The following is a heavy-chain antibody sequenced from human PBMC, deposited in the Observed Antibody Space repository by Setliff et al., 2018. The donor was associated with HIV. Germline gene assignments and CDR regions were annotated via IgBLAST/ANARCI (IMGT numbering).Heavy chain of an antibody. CDR3: ARVWDYDILTGYSFDAFDI. V-gene: IGHV7-4-1*02. CDR1: GYTFTSYG. J-gene: IGHJ3*02. CDR2: INTYTGNP. D-gene: IGHD3-9*01. Sequence: ASVKVSCKASGYTFTSYGMSWVRQAPGQGLEWMGWINTYTGNPTYAQDFTGRFVFSLDTSVSTAYLQISSLKAEDIAVYYCARVWDYDILTGYSFDAFDIWGQGTMVTVSS.